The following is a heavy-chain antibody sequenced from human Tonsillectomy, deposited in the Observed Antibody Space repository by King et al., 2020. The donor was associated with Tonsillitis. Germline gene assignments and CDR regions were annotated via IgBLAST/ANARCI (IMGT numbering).Heavy chain of an antibody. CDR1: GYTLTELS. V-gene: IGHV1-24*01. Sequence: QLVQSGAEVKKPGASVKVSCKVSGYTLTELSMHWVRQAPGKGLEWMGGFDPEDGETIYAQKFQGRVTMTEDTSTDTAYMELSSLRSEDTAVYYCATSSPDDSSGYLSVKAFDIWGQGTMVTVSS. J-gene: IGHJ3*02. CDR2: FDPEDGET. CDR3: ATSSPDDSSGYLSVKAFDI. D-gene: IGHD3-22*01.